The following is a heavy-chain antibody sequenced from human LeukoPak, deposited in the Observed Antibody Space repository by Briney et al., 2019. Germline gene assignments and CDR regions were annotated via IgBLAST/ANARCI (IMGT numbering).Heavy chain of an antibody. J-gene: IGHJ4*02. CDR1: GGTFSSYA. Sequence: SVKVSCKASGGTFSSYAISWVRQAPGQGLEWMGGIIPIFGTANYAQKLQGRVTITADESTSTAYMELSSLRSEDTAVYYCARDLVGLYYFDYWGQGTLVTVSS. CDR2: IIPIFGTA. D-gene: IGHD3-10*01. CDR3: ARDLVGLYYFDY. V-gene: IGHV1-69*13.